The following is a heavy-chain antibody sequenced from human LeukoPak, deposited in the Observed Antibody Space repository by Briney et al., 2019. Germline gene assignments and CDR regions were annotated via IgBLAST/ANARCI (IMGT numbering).Heavy chain of an antibody. V-gene: IGHV3-53*01. D-gene: IGHD1-26*01. CDR1: GFTVSSNY. Sequence: GGSLRLSCAASGFTVSSNYMSWVRQVPGKGLEWVSEIYSDGSTYYAASVKGRFSISRDTSKNTVYLQMNTLRAEDTAVYYCARELREHGVFDIWGQGTMVTVSS. J-gene: IGHJ3*02. CDR2: IYSDGST. CDR3: ARELREHGVFDI.